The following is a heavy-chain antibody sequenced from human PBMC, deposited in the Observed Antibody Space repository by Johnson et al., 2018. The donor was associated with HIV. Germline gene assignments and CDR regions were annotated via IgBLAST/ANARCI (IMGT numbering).Heavy chain of an antibody. V-gene: IGHV3-30*04. CDR2: ISYDGSNK. D-gene: IGHD6-13*01. CDR1: GFTFSSYA. CDR3: ARDGQQLAVNDAFDI. J-gene: IGHJ3*02. Sequence: QVKLVESGRGVVQPGRSQRFSCAASGFTFSSYAMHWVRQAPGKGLEWVAVISYDGSNKYYADSVKGRFTISRDNAKNSLYLQMNRLSAEDTAVYYCARDGQQLAVNDAFDIWGQGTMVTVSS.